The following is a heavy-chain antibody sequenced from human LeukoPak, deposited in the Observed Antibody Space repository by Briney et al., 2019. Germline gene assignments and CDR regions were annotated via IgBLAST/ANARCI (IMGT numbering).Heavy chain of an antibody. CDR1: GGSISSSSYS. J-gene: IGHJ4*02. V-gene: IGHV4-39*01. D-gene: IGHD3-22*01. CDR3: ASGYYYDPKVDY. Sequence: SETLSLTCTVSGGSISSSSYSWGWIRQPPGKGLEWIGSIYYSGSTYYNPSLKSRVTISVDTSKNQFSLKLSSVTAADTAVYYCASGYYYDPKVDYWGQGTLVTVSS. CDR2: IYYSGST.